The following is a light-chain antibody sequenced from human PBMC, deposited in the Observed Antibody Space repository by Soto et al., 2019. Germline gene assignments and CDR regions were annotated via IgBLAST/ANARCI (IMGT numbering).Light chain of an antibody. CDR2: RNN. V-gene: IGLV1-44*01. Sequence: QDVVTQPPSASATPGQRVTISCSGSSSNVGGNIVSWYQQRPGTAPKLLIYRNNQRPSGLPDRFSGSKSGTSAFLAISGLQSEDEADYYCAVWDDSLNGLVFGGGTKLTVL. J-gene: IGLJ3*02. CDR3: AVWDDSLNGLV. CDR1: SSNVGGNI.